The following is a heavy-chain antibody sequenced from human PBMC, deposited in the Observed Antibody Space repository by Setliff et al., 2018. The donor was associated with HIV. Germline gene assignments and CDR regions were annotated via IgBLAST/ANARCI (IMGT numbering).Heavy chain of an antibody. CDR1: GYSFTKYG. V-gene: IGHV1-3*01. D-gene: IGHD4-17*01. CDR2: INAANGDT. CDR3: ARFDYGDYRFDY. Sequence: GASVKVSCKASGYSFTKYGIQWVRQAPGQRLEWMGLINAANGDTKYSQKFQARLTFTRDTSASTVYMELSSLRSEDTAVYYCARFDYGDYRFDYWGQGTLVTVSS. J-gene: IGHJ4*02.